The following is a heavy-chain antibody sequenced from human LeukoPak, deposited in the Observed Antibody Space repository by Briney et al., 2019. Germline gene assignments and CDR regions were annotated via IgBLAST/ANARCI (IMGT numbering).Heavy chain of an antibody. CDR2: IWYDGSNK. CDR3: ARTGSSGWYDY. Sequence: GRSLRLSCAASGFTFSSYGMHWVRQAPGKGLEWVAVIWYDGSNKYYADSVKGRFTISRDNSKNTPYLQMNSLRAEDTAVYYCARTGSSGWYDYWGQGTLVTVSS. J-gene: IGHJ4*02. D-gene: IGHD6-19*01. V-gene: IGHV3-33*01. CDR1: GFTFSSYG.